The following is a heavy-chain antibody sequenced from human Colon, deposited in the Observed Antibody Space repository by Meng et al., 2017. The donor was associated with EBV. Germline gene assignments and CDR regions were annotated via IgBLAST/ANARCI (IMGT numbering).Heavy chain of an antibody. D-gene: IGHD2-21*02. J-gene: IGHJ4*01. CDR1: GDSVSNKNKY. CDR2: IYYSGRT. Sequence: QLQLQESGAXLVKPXXXLPLTCSXAGDSVSNKNKYWGWIRQPPGKGLEWIGNIYYSGRTNYNPSLTSRVAISVDTSKNQFSLRLNSVTAADSAIYSCARGDLDGDCYYCLDFWGHGALVTVSA. V-gene: IGHV4-39*07. CDR3: ARGDLDGDCYYCLDF.